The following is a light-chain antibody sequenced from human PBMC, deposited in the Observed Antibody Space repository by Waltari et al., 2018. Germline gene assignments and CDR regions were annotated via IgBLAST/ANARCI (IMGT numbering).Light chain of an antibody. CDR2: TNN. J-gene: IGLJ2*01. V-gene: IGLV1-40*01. Sequence: HSALTHPPSLSGAPGQRVTIPCTGPRPTIGAGYDVHCYQQLPETAPKLLIYTNNHRPSGVPDRFSGSKSGTSASLAITGLQAEDEAHYHCQSYDNSLSGVVFGGGTKLTVL. CDR1: RPTIGAGYD. CDR3: QSYDNSLSGVV.